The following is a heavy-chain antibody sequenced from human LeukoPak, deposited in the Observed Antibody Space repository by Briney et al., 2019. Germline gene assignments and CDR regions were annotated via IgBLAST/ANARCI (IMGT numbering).Heavy chain of an antibody. D-gene: IGHD1-26*01. CDR1: GFTLSTYA. V-gene: IGHV3-64*01. Sequence: GGSLRLSCAASGFTLSTYAMYWVRQAPGKGLEYVSAISGSGVNTYYANSVKGRFTISRDNSKNTLYLQLGSLRAEDMAVYYCARDSSLGMDWGQGTLVTVSA. CDR3: ARDSSLGMD. CDR2: ISGSGVNT. J-gene: IGHJ4*02.